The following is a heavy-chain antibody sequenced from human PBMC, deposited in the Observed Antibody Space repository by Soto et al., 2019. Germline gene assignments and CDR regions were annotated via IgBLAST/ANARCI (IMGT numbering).Heavy chain of an antibody. CDR1: GFTCSSYA. D-gene: IGHD3-22*01. CDR3: AKDIYYYDSSGPSGMDV. V-gene: IGHV3-23*01. CDR2: ICGSGSSK. Sequence: GGSRRLSCASSGFTCSSYAMGWVRQDTGKGLEWVSVICGSGSSKYYADSVKGRFTISRDNSKNTLYLQMNSLRAEDTAVYYCAKDIYYYDSSGPSGMDVWGQGTTVTVSS. J-gene: IGHJ6*02.